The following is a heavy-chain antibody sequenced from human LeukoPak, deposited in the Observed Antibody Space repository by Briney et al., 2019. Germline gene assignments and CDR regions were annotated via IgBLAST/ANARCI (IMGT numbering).Heavy chain of an antibody. CDR1: GGSISSGDYY. CDR2: IYYSGST. CDR3: ARGDFYYYYMDV. D-gene: IGHD2/OR15-2a*01. J-gene: IGHJ6*03. Sequence: SETLSLXCTVSGGSISSGDYYWSWIRQPPGKGLEWIGYIYYSGSTYYNPSLKSRVTISVDTSKNQFSLKLSSVTAADTAVCYCARGDFYYYYMDVWGKGTTVTVSS. V-gene: IGHV4-30-4*08.